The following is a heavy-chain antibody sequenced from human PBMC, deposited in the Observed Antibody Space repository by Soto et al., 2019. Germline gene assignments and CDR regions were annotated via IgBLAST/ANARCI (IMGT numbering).Heavy chain of an antibody. J-gene: IGHJ5*02. CDR2: ISYDGSNK. D-gene: IGHD2-2*01. V-gene: IGHV3-30-3*01. CDR3: ARDTLPNAYCIITRCYWLPTLDP. CDR1: GFTFSSYA. Sequence: QVQLVESGGGVVQPGRSLRLSCAASGFTFSSYAMHWVRQAPGKGLEWVAVISYDGSNKYYADSVKGRFTISRDNSKNPLYLQRNSHRVEDTPVYYCARDTLPNAYCIITRCYWLPTLDPWGEGTLVTVSS.